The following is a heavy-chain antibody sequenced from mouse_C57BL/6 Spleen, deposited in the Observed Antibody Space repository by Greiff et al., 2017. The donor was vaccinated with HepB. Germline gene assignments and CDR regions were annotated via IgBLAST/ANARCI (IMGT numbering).Heavy chain of an antibody. Sequence: VQLQQSGPELVKPGASVKISCKASGYAFSSSWMNWVKQRPGKGLEWIGRIYPGDGDTNYNGKFKGKATLTADKSSSTAYQQLSSLTSEDSSVYFCERKGTKLDYFDYWGQGTTLTVSS. CDR1: GYAFSSSW. V-gene: IGHV1-82*01. CDR2: IYPGDGDT. CDR3: ERKGTKLDYFDY. J-gene: IGHJ2*01. D-gene: IGHD3-3*01.